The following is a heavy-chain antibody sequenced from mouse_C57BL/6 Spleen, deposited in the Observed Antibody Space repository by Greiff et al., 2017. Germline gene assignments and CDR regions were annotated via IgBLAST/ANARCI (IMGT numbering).Heavy chain of an antibody. J-gene: IGHJ3*01. Sequence: QVQLQQPGAELVKPGASVKMSCKASGYTFTSYWITWVKQRPGQGLEWIGDIYPGSGSTNYNEKFKSKATLTVDTSSSTAYMQLSSLTSEDSAVYYCARKEEYYSNYFLFAYWGQGTLVTVSA. D-gene: IGHD2-5*01. V-gene: IGHV1-55*01. CDR1: GYTFTSYW. CDR2: IYPGSGST. CDR3: ARKEEYYSNYFLFAY.